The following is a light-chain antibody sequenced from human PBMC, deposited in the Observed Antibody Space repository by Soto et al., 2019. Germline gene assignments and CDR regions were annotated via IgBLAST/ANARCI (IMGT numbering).Light chain of an antibody. Sequence: EIVLTQSPGTLSLSPGERATLSCRASQRVSSSYLAWYQQKPGQAPRLLIYGASSRAAGIPDRFSGSGSGTDFTLTINRLEPEDFEVYYCQQYGSSPLTFGPGNKVDIK. V-gene: IGKV3-20*01. CDR2: GAS. CDR3: QQYGSSPLT. J-gene: IGKJ3*01. CDR1: QRVSSSY.